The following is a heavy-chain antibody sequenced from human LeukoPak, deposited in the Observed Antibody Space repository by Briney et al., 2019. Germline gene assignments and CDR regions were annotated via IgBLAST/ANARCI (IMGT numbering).Heavy chain of an antibody. J-gene: IGHJ4*02. Sequence: GGSLRLSCAASGFTFSRYWMTWVRQAPGKGLEWVANIKEDGSENSYVESVEGRFTISRDNAKNSLYLQLNSLRAEDTAVYFCARQRYSDYWGQGTLVTVSS. V-gene: IGHV3-7*01. CDR1: GFTFSRYW. D-gene: IGHD1-1*01. CDR3: ARQRYSDY. CDR2: IKEDGSEN.